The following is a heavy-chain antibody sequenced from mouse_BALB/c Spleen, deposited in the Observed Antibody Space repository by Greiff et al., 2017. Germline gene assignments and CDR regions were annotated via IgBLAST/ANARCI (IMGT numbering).Heavy chain of an antibody. CDR2: INPNNGGT. CDR3: ARSHYGTSTGAWFAY. D-gene: IGHD1-1*01. V-gene: IGHV1-18*01. J-gene: IGHJ3*01. Sequence: EVQLQQSGPELVKPGASVKIPCKASGYTFTDYNMDWVKQSHGKSLEWIGDINPNNGGTNYNQKFKGKATLTVDKSSSTAYMELRSLTSEDTAVYYCARSHYGTSTGAWFAYWGQGTLVTVSA. CDR1: GYTFTDYN.